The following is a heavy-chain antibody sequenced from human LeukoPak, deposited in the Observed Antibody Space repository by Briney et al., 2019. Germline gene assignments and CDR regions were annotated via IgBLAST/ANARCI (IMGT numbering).Heavy chain of an antibody. CDR1: GYSFTNYW. CDR3: ARERESGSSWFDP. Sequence: GESLQISCKASGYSFTNYWIGWVRPMPGKGLEWMAIIYPANSDTRYSASFQGQVTISADRSITTTYLEWSSLKASDTAIYYCARERESGSSWFDPWGQGTLVTVSS. CDR2: IYPANSDT. D-gene: IGHD3-10*01. J-gene: IGHJ5*02. V-gene: IGHV5-51*01.